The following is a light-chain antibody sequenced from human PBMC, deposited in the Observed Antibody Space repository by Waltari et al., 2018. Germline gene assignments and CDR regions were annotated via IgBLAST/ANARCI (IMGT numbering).Light chain of an antibody. V-gene: IGLV2-14*03. J-gene: IGLJ1*01. CDR2: DFS. CDR3: SAYTATDTYV. CDR1: RSDIGLYDY. Sequence: SALTQPASMSGSPGQSITISCTGTRSDIGLYDYVSWYQQHPGKAPKLIISDFSQRPAGFTARFSGSKSGYTASLTISGLQTEDEAEYYCSAYTATDTYVFGSGTTVTVL.